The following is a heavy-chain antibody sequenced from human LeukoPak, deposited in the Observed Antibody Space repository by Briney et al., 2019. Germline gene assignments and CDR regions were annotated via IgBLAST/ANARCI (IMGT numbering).Heavy chain of an antibody. CDR1: GGSFSGYY. Sequence: PSETLSLTCAVYGGSFSGYYSSWIRQPPGKGLEWIGEINHSGSTTYNPSLKSRVTISVDTSKNQYSLKLSSVTAADTVVYYSATARSVSGYDLFDYWGQGTLVTVSS. V-gene: IGHV4-34*01. D-gene: IGHD5-12*01. J-gene: IGHJ4*02. CDR3: ATARSVSGYDLFDY. CDR2: INHSGST.